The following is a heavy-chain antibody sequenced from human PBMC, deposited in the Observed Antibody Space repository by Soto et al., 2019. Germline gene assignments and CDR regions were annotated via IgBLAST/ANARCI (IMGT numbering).Heavy chain of an antibody. V-gene: IGHV3-7*01. CDR3: ARGQGWADY. Sequence: EVQLVESGGGLVQPGGSLRLSCVASGFTISANWMSWVRQAPGRGPEWVANIGQDGNGKNYVDSVKGRFIISRDNANNSLFLQMNSLRVEDMAVYYCARGQGWADYWGQGTLVTVSS. J-gene: IGHJ4*02. CDR1: GFTISANW. D-gene: IGHD6-19*01. CDR2: IGQDGNGK.